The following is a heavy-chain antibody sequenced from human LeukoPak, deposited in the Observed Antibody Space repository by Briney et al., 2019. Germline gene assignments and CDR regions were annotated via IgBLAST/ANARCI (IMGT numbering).Heavy chain of an antibody. Sequence: PSETLSLTCTVSGGPISSSSYYWGWIRQPPGKGLEWIGSVYCSGSTYYNPSLKSRVTISVDTSKNQFSLKVTSVTAADTAVYYCVRHGGGYCSGGSCYVDYWGQGTLVTVSS. D-gene: IGHD2-15*01. V-gene: IGHV4-39*01. CDR3: VRHGGGYCSGGSCYVDY. J-gene: IGHJ4*02. CDR2: VYCSGST. CDR1: GGPISSSSYY.